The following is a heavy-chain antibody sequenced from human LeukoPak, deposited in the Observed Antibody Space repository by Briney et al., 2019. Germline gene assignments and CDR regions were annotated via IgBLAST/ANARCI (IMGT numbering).Heavy chain of an antibody. D-gene: IGHD1-1*01. J-gene: IGHJ4*02. V-gene: IGHV3-23*01. CDR2: IDISGGST. CDR1: GFTFSSHA. CDR3: ANEVRPNDY. Sequence: GSLRLSCVASGFTFSSHAMCWVRQAAGKGLEWVASIDISGGSTYYEDSVQGRFTISRDNSKNTLYLEMNSLRVEDTALYYCANEVRPNDYWGQGTLVTVSS.